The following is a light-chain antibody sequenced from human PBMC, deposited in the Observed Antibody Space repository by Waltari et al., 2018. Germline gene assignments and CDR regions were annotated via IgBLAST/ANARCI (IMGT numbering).Light chain of an antibody. CDR3: QKYDFLPAT. Sequence: EIVLRQSTGTLYLSPGERASLSGRATQGVGKSLAWYQQRPGQAPRLLLYHAAIRATGIPDRFSGSGFGTDFSLTISRLEPEDFAVYYCQKYDFLPATFGQGTTVEIK. CDR1: QGVGKS. J-gene: IGKJ1*01. CDR2: HAA. V-gene: IGKV3-20*01.